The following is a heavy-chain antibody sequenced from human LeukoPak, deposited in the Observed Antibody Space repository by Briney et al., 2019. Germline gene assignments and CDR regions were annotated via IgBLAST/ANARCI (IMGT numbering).Heavy chain of an antibody. V-gene: IGHV4-34*01. CDR2: INHSGST. J-gene: IGHJ2*01. CDR1: GGSFSGYY. D-gene: IGHD2-2*01. Sequence: SETLSLTCAVYGGSFSGYYWSWIRKPPGKGLEWIGEINHSGSTNYNPSLKSRATISVDTSKNQFSLKLSSVTAADTAVYYCATAHGRYCSSTSCSRRRFFDLWGRGTLVTVSS. CDR3: ATAHGRYCSSTSCSRRRFFDL.